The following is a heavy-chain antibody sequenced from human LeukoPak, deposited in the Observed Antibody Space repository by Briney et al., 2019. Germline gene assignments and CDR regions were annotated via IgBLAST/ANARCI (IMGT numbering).Heavy chain of an antibody. V-gene: IGHV3-30-3*01. CDR2: ISYDGSNK. Sequence: GGSLRLSCAASGFTFSSYAMHWVRQAPGKGLEWVAVISYDGSNKYYADSVKGRFTISRDSSKNTLYLQMNSLGGVDTAVFYCARQGSVVAANFDYWGQGTLVTVSS. CDR3: ARQGSVVAANFDY. D-gene: IGHD2-15*01. J-gene: IGHJ4*02. CDR1: GFTFSSYA.